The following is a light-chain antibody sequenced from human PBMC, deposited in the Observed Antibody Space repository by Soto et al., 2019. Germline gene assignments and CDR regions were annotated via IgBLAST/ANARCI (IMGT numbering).Light chain of an antibody. V-gene: IGLV1-44*01. Sequence: QSVLTQPPSATGTPGQRVTISCSGSSSNIGSNKVNWYQQLPGTAPKLLIYSNNQRPSGVPYRFSGSKSGTSASLAISGLQSEDDADYYCAAWDDSRDVFGTGTNLTVL. J-gene: IGLJ1*01. CDR1: SSNIGSNK. CDR2: SNN. CDR3: AAWDDSRDV.